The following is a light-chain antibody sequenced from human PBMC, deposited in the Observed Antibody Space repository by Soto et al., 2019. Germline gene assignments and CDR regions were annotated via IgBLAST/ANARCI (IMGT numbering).Light chain of an antibody. CDR1: QSVSSSY. CDR3: QQYGSSPRT. V-gene: IGKV3-20*01. J-gene: IGKJ1*01. CDR2: GAS. Sequence: EMVLTQSPGTLSLSPGERATLSCRASQSVSSSYLDWYQQKPGQAPMRLIYGASSRATGIPARFSGSGSGTDFTLTISRLEPEDFAVYYCQQYGSSPRTFGQGTKVEIK.